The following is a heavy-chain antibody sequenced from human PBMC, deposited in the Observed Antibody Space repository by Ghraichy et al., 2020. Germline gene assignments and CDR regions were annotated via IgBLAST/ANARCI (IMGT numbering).Heavy chain of an antibody. D-gene: IGHD3-16*01. CDR3: ARDELGHDSFNI. CDR1: GASVSTQY. V-gene: IGHV4-59*02. Sequence: SETLSLTCIVSGASVSTQYWRWIRQPPVRGLEWIGYIYSTDITAYNSCHNSRAIVSVDTSRNQFSLLLRSVTAADTAVYFCARDELGHDSFNIWGRGTLVMVSS. J-gene: IGHJ3*02. CDR2: IYSTDIT.